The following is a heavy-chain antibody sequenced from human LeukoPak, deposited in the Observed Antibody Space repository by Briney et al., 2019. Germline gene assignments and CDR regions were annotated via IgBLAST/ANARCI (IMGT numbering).Heavy chain of an antibody. V-gene: IGHV1-69*06. Sequence: SVKVSCKASGYTFTSYGISWVRQAPGQGLEWMGGIIPIFGTANYAQKFQGRVTITADKSTSTAYMELSSLGSDDTAVYYCAREVTTVTTSYNWFDPWGQGTLVTVSS. CDR2: IIPIFGTA. CDR1: GYTFTSYG. CDR3: AREVTTVTTSYNWFDP. D-gene: IGHD4-17*01. J-gene: IGHJ5*02.